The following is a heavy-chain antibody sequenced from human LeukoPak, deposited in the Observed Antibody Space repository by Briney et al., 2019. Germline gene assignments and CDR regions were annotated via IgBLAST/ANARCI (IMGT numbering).Heavy chain of an antibody. CDR2: ISTSSSYI. CDR3: ARDGYSSLIDY. J-gene: IGHJ4*02. V-gene: IGHV3-21*01. CDR1: GFTFSSYE. Sequence: PGGSLRLSCAASGFTFSSYEMNWVRQAPGKGLEWVSSISTSSSYIHYADSVKGRFTISRDNAKNSLYLQMNSLRAEDTAVYYCARDGYSSLIDYWGQGTLVTVSS. D-gene: IGHD6-13*01.